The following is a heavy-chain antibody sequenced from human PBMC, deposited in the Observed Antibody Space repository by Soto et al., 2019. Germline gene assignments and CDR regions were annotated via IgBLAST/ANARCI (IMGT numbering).Heavy chain of an antibody. CDR1: GCSISSYY. V-gene: IGHV4-59*01. CDR2: IYYSGST. CDR3: AGEIAVAGRTFDY. D-gene: IGHD6-19*01. Sequence: SETLSLTCTVSGCSISSYYWSWIRQPPGKGLEWIGYIYYSGSTNYNPSLKSRVTISVDTSKNQFSLKLSSVTAADTAVYYCAGEIAVAGRTFDYWGQGTLVTVSS. J-gene: IGHJ4*02.